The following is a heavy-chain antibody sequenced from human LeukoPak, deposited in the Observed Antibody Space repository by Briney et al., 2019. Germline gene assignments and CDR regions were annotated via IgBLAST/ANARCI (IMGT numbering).Heavy chain of an antibody. CDR3: ARRGTVTTERFDY. CDR1: DDSIISSDYY. V-gene: IGHV4-39*01. Sequence: SETLSLTCAVSDDSIISSDYYWGWIRQPPGKGLEWIGSRYYSGSTYYNPSLKSRVTISVDTSKNQFSLKLSSVTAADTAVYYCARRGTVTTERFDYWGQGALVTVSS. D-gene: IGHD4-11*01. J-gene: IGHJ4*02. CDR2: RYYSGST.